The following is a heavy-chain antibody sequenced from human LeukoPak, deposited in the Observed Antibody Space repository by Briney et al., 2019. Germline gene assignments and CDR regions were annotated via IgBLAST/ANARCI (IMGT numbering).Heavy chain of an antibody. Sequence: ASVKVSCKASGYTFTGYYMHWVRQAPGQGLEWMGWINPNSGGTNYAQKFQGRVTMTRDTSISTAYMELSRLRSDDTAVYYGAGGYSSGWNAFDIWGQGTMVTVSS. J-gene: IGHJ3*02. D-gene: IGHD6-19*01. V-gene: IGHV1-2*02. CDR2: INPNSGGT. CDR1: GYTFTGYY. CDR3: AGGYSSGWNAFDI.